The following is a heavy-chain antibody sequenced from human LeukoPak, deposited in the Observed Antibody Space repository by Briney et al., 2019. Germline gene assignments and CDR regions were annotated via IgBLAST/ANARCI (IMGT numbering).Heavy chain of an antibody. Sequence: GGSLRLSCAASGFTFSSYSMNWVRQAPGKGLEWVSSISSSSSYIYYADSVKGRFTISRDNAKNSLYLQMNSLRAEDTAVCYCARALEIGADVWGKGTTVTVSS. CDR2: ISSSSSYI. D-gene: IGHD4/OR15-4a*01. CDR3: ARALEIGADV. V-gene: IGHV3-21*01. CDR1: GFTFSSYS. J-gene: IGHJ6*04.